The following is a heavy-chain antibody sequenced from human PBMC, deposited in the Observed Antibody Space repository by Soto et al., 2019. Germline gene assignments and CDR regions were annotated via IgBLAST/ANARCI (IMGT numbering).Heavy chain of an antibody. CDR3: ARVGGSSTNCYFSSDGRGWFDP. D-gene: IGHD2-2*01. CDR2: IYYSGGT. V-gene: IGHV4-59*01. CDR1: GGSITNYY. J-gene: IGHJ5*02. Sequence: QVQLQESGPGLVKPSETLSLTCTVSGGSITNYYWSWIRQPPGKGLEWIGYIYYSGGTNYNPSLKSRITISLDTSKDHFSLQLSSVTAAVTAVYYCARVGGSSTNCYFSSDGRGWFDPWGQGTLVTVSS.